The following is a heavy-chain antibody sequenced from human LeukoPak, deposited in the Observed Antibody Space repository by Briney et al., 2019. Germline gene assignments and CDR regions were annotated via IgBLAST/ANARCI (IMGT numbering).Heavy chain of an antibody. CDR2: IYPGDSDT. D-gene: IGHD3-10*01. CDR1: GYSFTSYW. CDR3: ARQWYDYGSGIFAFDI. V-gene: IGHV5-51*01. Sequence: VESLQIYCKGSGYSFTSYWIGWVRQMPGKGLEWMGTIYPGDSDTRYRPPFQGQVTIAADKSISTAYLQWSSLKTSDTAMYYCARQWYDYGSGIFAFDIWGQGTMVTVSS. J-gene: IGHJ3*02.